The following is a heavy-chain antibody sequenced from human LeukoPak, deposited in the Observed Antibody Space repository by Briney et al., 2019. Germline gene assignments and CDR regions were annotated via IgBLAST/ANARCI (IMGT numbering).Heavy chain of an antibody. J-gene: IGHJ4*02. D-gene: IGHD4/OR15-4a*01. Sequence: PSETLSLTCSVSGGSISSTNYYWGSIRQPPGKGLEWIGSIYYSGSTYYNPSLKSRVTKSVDTSKNQFSLKLSSATAADTAVYYCARLHTGAIDYWGQGTLVTVSS. CDR3: ARLHTGAIDY. CDR2: IYYSGST. CDR1: GGSISSTNYY. V-gene: IGHV4-39*01.